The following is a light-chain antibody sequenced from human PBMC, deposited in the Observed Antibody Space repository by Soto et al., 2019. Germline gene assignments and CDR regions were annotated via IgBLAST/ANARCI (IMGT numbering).Light chain of an antibody. CDR1: QDNKNY. J-gene: IGKJ4*01. CDR2: DAS. Sequence: DIQMPQSPSTLSAAVLYKVTMTCQASQDNKNYLNWDQQKSGKAPKLLIYDASDLETGVPSRFSGSGSGTDFTFTINSLQPEDIATYYCQRYDNLPLTFGGGTKVDIK. CDR3: QRYDNLPLT. V-gene: IGKV1-33*01.